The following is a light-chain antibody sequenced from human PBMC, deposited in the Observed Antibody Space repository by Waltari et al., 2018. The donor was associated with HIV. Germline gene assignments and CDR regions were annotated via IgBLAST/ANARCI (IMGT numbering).Light chain of an antibody. V-gene: IGLV2-11*01. Sequence: QSALTQPRSVSGSPGQLVTISCTGSGDDIGAYNSVSWYQHHTGKAPKLMIYDVAQRPSGVPDRFSGFRSGNMASLTISALQPEDEADYYCCSYAGSFTWVFGGGTRLTVL. CDR1: GDDIGAYNS. CDR3: CSYAGSFTWV. CDR2: DVA. J-gene: IGLJ3*02.